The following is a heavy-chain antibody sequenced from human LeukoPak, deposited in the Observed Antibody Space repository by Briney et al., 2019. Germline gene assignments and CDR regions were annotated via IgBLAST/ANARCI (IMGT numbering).Heavy chain of an antibody. J-gene: IGHJ3*02. Sequence: PGGSLRLSCAASGFPFSSYSMNWVRQAPGKGLEWVSSISSSSSYIYYADSVKGRFTISRDNAKNSLYLQMNSLRAEDTAVYYCARVRTYYDFWSGYYSDAFDIWGQGTMVTVSS. D-gene: IGHD3-3*01. CDR3: ARVRTYYDFWSGYYSDAFDI. CDR1: GFPFSSYS. V-gene: IGHV3-21*01. CDR2: ISSSSSYI.